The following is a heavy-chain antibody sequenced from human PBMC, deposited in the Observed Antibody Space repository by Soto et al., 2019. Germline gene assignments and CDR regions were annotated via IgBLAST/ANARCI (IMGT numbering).Heavy chain of an antibody. Sequence: ASVKVSCKASGYTFTSYGISWVRQAPGQGLEWVGWISSYNGNTNYAQKLQGRVTMTTDTSTSTAYMELRSLRSDDTAVYYCARDHGNYYVNWLDPWGQGTQVTVSS. J-gene: IGHJ5*02. D-gene: IGHD3-10*02. CDR1: GYTFTSYG. CDR3: ARDHGNYYVNWLDP. V-gene: IGHV1-18*01. CDR2: ISSYNGNT.